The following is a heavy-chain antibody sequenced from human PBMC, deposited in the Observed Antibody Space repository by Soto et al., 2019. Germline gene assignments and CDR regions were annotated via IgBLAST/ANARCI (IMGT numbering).Heavy chain of an antibody. CDR1: GFTFKSYA. J-gene: IGHJ4*02. V-gene: IGHV3-23*01. D-gene: IGHD3-3*01. Sequence: EGQLLESGGGLVQPGGSLRLSCAVSGFTFKSYAMSWVRQAPGKGLEWVSVISGSGGTTYYADSVKGRFTISRDNFKNTLYLQMNSLRVEDTAVYYCVRGGSVIRFLEHKEAFDYWGQGALVTVSS. CDR3: VRGGSVIRFLEHKEAFDY. CDR2: ISGSGGTT.